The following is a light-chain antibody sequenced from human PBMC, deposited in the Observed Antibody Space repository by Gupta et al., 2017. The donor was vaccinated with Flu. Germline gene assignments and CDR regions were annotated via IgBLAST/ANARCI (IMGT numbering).Light chain of an antibody. CDR1: QSVRSN. V-gene: IGKV3-15*01. CDR3: QQYDNWPPFS. Sequence: ESVMTQSPATLSVSPGDRATLSCRASQSVRSNLAWYQHKPGQAPRLLIYAASTRATSIPARFSGSGSGTEFTLTISSLQSEDFAVYFCQQYDNWPPFSFGQGTKLEIK. CDR2: AAS. J-gene: IGKJ2*03.